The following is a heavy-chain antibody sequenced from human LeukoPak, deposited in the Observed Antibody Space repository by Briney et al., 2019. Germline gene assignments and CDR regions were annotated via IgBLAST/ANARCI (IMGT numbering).Heavy chain of an antibody. CDR2: IWYDGSDK. J-gene: IGHJ4*02. V-gene: IGHV3-33*01. CDR1: GFTFSSYG. Sequence: GGSLRLSCAASGFTFSSYGMHWVRQAPGKGLEWVAVIWYDGSDKYYADSVKGRFTISRDNSKNTLYLKMNSLRAEDTAVYYCARGTNIVVVPAAMGRHYFDYWGQGTLVTVSS. CDR3: ARGTNIVVVPAAMGRHYFDY. D-gene: IGHD2-2*01.